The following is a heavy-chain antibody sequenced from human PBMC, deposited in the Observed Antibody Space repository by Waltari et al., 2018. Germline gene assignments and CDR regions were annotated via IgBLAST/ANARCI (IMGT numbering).Heavy chain of an antibody. V-gene: IGHV3-21*01. Sequence: EVQLVESGGGLVKPGGSLRLSCAASGFTFSSYSMNWVRQAPGKGLEWVSSISSSSSYIYYADSVKGRFTISRDNAKNSLYLQMNSLRAEDTAVYYCARGRIAARQLDYWGQGTLVIVSS. CDR3: ARGRIAARQLDY. CDR1: GFTFSSYS. D-gene: IGHD6-6*01. J-gene: IGHJ4*02. CDR2: ISSSSSYI.